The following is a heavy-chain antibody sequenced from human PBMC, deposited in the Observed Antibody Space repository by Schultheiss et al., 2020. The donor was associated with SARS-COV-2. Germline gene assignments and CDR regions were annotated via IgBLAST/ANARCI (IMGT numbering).Heavy chain of an antibody. CDR1: GFTVSDKY. CDR3: AREGWSNYFDY. V-gene: IGHV4-4*07. J-gene: IGHJ4*02. CDR2: LHTSGST. D-gene: IGHD6-19*01. Sequence: GSLRLSCAGSGFTVSDKYMSWIRQPAGKGLEWIGHLHTSGSTNYSPSLKSRVTISVDTSKNQFSLKLSSVTAADTAVYYCAREGWSNYFDYWGQGTLVTVSS.